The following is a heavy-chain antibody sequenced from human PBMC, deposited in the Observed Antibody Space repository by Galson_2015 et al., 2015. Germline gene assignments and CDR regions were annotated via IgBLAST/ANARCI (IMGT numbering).Heavy chain of an antibody. CDR2: IWYDGSNK. J-gene: IGHJ4*02. V-gene: IGHV3-33*08. D-gene: IGHD2-15*01. CDR3: ARVDSRYCSGSSCYQIDY. CDR1: GYSISSGYY. Sequence: LSLTCAVSGYSISSGYYWGWIRQPPGKGLEWVAVIWYDGSNKYYADSVKGRFTISRDNSKNTLYLQMDSLRAEDTAVYYCARVDSRYCSGSSCYQIDYWGQGTLVTVSS.